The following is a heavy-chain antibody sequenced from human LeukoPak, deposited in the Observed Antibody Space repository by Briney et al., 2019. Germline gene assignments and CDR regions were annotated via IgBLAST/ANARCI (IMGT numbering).Heavy chain of an antibody. CDR1: GFTFSSYA. CDR2: ISGGST. V-gene: IGHV3-23*01. Sequence: GGPLRLSCAASGFTFSSYAMSWVRQAPGKGLEWVSAISGGSTYYADSVKGRFTISRDNSKNTLYLQMNSLRAEDTAVYYCAKDAEVGGYSGYNWFDPWGQGTLVTVSS. J-gene: IGHJ5*02. CDR3: AKDAEVGGYSGYNWFDP. D-gene: IGHD5-12*01.